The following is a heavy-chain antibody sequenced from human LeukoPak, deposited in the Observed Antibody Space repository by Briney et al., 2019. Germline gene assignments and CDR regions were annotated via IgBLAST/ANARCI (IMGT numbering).Heavy chain of an antibody. CDR3: ARHLSGPYFDY. Sequence: PSETLSLTCIVSGDSISSGTYYWAWIRQPPGKGLEWIGSMFYSGSTFYNPSLKSRVTISVDRSKNQFSLKLSSVTAADTAVYYCARHLSGPYFDYWGQGTLVTVSS. V-gene: IGHV4-39*01. CDR2: MFYSGST. D-gene: IGHD1-26*01. J-gene: IGHJ4*01. CDR1: GDSISSGTYY.